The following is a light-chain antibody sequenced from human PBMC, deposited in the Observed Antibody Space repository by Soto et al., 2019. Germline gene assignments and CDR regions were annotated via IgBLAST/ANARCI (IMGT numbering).Light chain of an antibody. CDR1: QSVTSSF. Sequence: ESVLTQSPGTLSLSPGERATLSCRASQSVTSSFLAWYQQKPGQAPRLLIYGASSRATGIPDRFSGSGSGTDFTLTISRLEPEDFAVYYCQQYGYSLWTFGQGTKVESK. V-gene: IGKV3-20*01. J-gene: IGKJ1*01. CDR2: GAS. CDR3: QQYGYSLWT.